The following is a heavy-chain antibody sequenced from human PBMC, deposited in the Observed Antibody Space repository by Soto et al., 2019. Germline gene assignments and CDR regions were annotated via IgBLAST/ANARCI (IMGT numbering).Heavy chain of an antibody. CDR3: ATMGTPATGLYYFDY. D-gene: IGHD1-7*01. CDR2: ISYSGTT. V-gene: IGHV4-30-4*01. J-gene: IGHJ4*02. CDR1: GGSISSGNYY. Sequence: SETLSLTCTVSGGSISSGNYYWSWIRQPPGKGLERIGFISYSGTTHYSASLRSRVSISVDTSKNQFSLDLSSVTAADTAVYYCATMGTPATGLYYFDYWGQGTLVTVS.